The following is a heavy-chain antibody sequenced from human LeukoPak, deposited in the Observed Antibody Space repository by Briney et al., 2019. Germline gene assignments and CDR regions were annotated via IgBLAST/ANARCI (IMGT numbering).Heavy chain of an antibody. Sequence: AASLKISCKGSGSIFTSYWIGWVRQMPGKGLEWVGIIYPGDSDTRYSPSFQGQVTISADKSISTAYLQWSSLEGSDTAMYYCAKSCGGSCYDYWGQGTLVSVS. D-gene: IGHD2-15*01. CDR3: AKSCGGSCYDY. CDR2: IYPGDSDT. V-gene: IGHV5-51*01. CDR1: GSIFTSYW. J-gene: IGHJ4*02.